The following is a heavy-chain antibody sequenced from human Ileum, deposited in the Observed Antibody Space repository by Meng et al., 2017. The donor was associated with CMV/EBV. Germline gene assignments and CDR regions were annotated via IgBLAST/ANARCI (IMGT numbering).Heavy chain of an antibody. D-gene: IGHD3-10*01. J-gene: IGHJ4*02. Sequence: LEGSGPALLKPSEPLSLSCTVSGGSFSDYYWNSIRPPAGQGLEWIGRIHSNGATDYNPPLQSRVTMSVDSSKNEFFLSLSFVTAADTAIYYCARRRGPRGYIDYWGQGNLVTVSS. V-gene: IGHV4-4*07. CDR1: GGSFSDYY. CDR2: IHSNGAT. CDR3: ARRRGPRGYIDY.